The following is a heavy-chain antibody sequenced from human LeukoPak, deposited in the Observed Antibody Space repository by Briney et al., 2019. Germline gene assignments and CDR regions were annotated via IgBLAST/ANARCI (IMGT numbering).Heavy chain of an antibody. Sequence: PSETLSLTCAVYGGSFSGYYWSCIRQPPGKGVECIGEINHSGSTNYNPSLKSRVTISVDTSKNQFSLKLSSVTAADTGVYYCARNIVVVPAAIERDDAFDIWGQGTMVTVSS. V-gene: IGHV4-34*01. CDR1: GGSFSGYY. D-gene: IGHD2-2*01. CDR2: INHSGST. CDR3: ARNIVVVPAAIERDDAFDI. J-gene: IGHJ3*02.